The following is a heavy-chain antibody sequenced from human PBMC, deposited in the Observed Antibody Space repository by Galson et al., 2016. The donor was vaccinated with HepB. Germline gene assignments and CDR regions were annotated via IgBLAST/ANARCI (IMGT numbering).Heavy chain of an antibody. Sequence: ETLSLTCAVYGGSFSGYYWSWIRQPPGKGLEWIGKINHSGSSNYNPSHKSRVTISADTSKSQFSLELTSVTAADTAVYYCARGKSVRVVGYYYYYGMDVWGQGTTVTVS. J-gene: IGHJ6*02. CDR2: INHSGSS. D-gene: IGHD3-10*02. CDR3: ARGKSVRVVGYYYYYGMDV. V-gene: IGHV4-34*01. CDR1: GGSFSGYY.